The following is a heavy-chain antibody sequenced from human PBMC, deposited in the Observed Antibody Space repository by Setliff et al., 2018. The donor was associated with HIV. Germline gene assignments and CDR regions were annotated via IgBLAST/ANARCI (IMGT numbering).Heavy chain of an antibody. CDR3: ARGAWYTSGWYSSRYMDV. CDR2: MNPNSGNT. J-gene: IGHJ6*03. Sequence: VSCKASGSTFTSYDINWVRQATGQGLEWMGWMNPNSGNTGYAQKFQGRVTMTRNTSISTAYMELSSLRSEDTAVYYCARGAWYTSGWYSSRYMDVWGKGTTVTVSS. D-gene: IGHD6-19*01. CDR1: GSTFTSYD. V-gene: IGHV1-8*02.